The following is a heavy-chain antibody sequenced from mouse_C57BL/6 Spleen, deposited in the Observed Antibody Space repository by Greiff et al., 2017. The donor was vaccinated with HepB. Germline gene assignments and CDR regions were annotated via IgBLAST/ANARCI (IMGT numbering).Heavy chain of an antibody. Sequence: QLVESGGGLVKPGGSLKLSCAASGFTFSDYGMHWVRQAPEKGLEWVAYISSGSSTIYYADTVKGRFTISRDNAKNTLFLQMTSLRSEDTAMYYCARPPITTVVPYWYFDVWGTGTTVTVSS. CDR1: GFTFSDYG. CDR2: ISSGSSTI. CDR3: ARPPITTVVPYWYFDV. V-gene: IGHV5-17*01. D-gene: IGHD1-1*01. J-gene: IGHJ1*03.